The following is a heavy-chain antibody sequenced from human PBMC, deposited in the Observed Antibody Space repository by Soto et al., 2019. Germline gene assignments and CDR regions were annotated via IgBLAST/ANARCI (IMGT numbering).Heavy chain of an antibody. CDR2: INPSDVRT. J-gene: IGHJ4*02. CDR3: ARAGGGSAWDY. CDR1: GYTFTSYF. D-gene: IGHD2-15*01. V-gene: IGHV1-46*01. Sequence: QVQLVQSGAEVKKPGASVKVSCKASGYTFTSYFMHWVRQAPGQGLEWMGIINPSDVRTIYAQKFQGRVTMTRDTSTSTVYMELSSLRSEDTAVYYCARAGGGSAWDYWGQGTLVTVSS.